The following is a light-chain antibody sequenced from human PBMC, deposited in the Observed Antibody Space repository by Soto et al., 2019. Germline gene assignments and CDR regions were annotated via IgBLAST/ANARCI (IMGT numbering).Light chain of an antibody. CDR2: GAS. V-gene: IGKV3-20*01. Sequence: EIVLTQSPGTLSLSPGERATLSCRASQSVSSSYLAWYQQKPGQAPRLLIYGASSRATGIPDRFSGSGSGTDFTLTISRLEPEDFAVYYCQQYNNWPQYTFGQGTKFDIK. CDR3: QQYNNWPQYT. J-gene: IGKJ2*01. CDR1: QSVSSSY.